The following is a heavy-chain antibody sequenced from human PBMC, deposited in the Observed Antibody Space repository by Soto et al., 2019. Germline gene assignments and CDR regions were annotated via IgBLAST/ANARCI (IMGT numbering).Heavy chain of an antibody. V-gene: IGHV1-69*01. D-gene: IGHD2-15*01. CDR2: IIPICGTA. CDR3: ARSQGGSSSLDIYYYYYYGMDV. Sequence: QVQLVQSGAEVKKPGSSVKVSCTAPGGTFSSYAISWVRQAPGQGLEWVGGIIPICGTAKYAQKFQGRVTITADESTSTGYMELCSLRSEDTAVYFCARSQGGSSSLDIYYYYYYGMDVWGQGTTVTVSS. J-gene: IGHJ6*02. CDR1: GGTFSSYA.